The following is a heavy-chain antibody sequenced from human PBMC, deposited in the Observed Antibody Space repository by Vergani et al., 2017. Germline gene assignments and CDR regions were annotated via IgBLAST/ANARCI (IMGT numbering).Heavy chain of an antibody. Sequence: QVQLQESGPGLVKPSETLSLTCTVSGGSVSSGSYYWSWIRQPPGKGLEWIGYIYYSGSTNYNPSLKSRVTISVDTSKNQFSLKLSSVTAADTAVYYCARAEGYCSSTSCQNYYYYGMDVWGQGTTVTVSS. CDR3: ARAEGYCSSTSCQNYYYYGMDV. CDR1: GGSVSSGSYY. V-gene: IGHV4-61*01. CDR2: IYYSGST. J-gene: IGHJ6*02. D-gene: IGHD2-2*01.